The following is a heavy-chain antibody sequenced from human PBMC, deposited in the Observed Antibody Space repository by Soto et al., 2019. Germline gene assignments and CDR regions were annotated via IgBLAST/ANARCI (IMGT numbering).Heavy chain of an antibody. CDR1: GFTFSSYS. CDR2: ISSGSTTI. Sequence: GGSLRLSCAASGFTFSSYSMRWVRQAPGKGLEWVSYISSGSTTIYYADSVKGRFTISRDNAKNSLYLQMNSLRDEDTAVYYCAGVRNGLDVWGQGTTVTVSS. CDR3: AGVRNGLDV. V-gene: IGHV3-48*02. D-gene: IGHD3-10*01. J-gene: IGHJ6*02.